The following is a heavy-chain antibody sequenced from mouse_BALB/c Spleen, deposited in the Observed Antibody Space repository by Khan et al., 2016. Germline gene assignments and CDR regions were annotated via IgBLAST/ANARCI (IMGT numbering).Heavy chain of an antibody. CDR3: TRTARIKY. V-gene: IGHV3-2*02. Sequence: EVQCQESGPGLVKPSQSLSLTCTVPGYSITSGYGWNWIRQFPGNKLEWMGYISYSGSTNYNPSLKSRISITRDTSKNQFFLQLNSVTTEATATYYCTRTARIKYWGQGTTLTVSS. CDR1: GYSITSGYG. J-gene: IGHJ2*01. D-gene: IGHD1-2*01. CDR2: ISYSGST.